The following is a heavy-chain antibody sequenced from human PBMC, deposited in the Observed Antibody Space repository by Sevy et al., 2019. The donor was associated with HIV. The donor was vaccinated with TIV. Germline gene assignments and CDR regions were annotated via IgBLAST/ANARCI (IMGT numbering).Heavy chain of an antibody. D-gene: IGHD2-8*02. CDR3: KYFDTGRDFDY. CDR2: ISYDGAVK. J-gene: IGHJ4*01. CDR1: GLNLSSFA. V-gene: IGHV3-30*04. Sequence: GESLKISCAASGLNLSSFALHWVRQAPGEGLEWVSVISYDGAVKYYADSMKGRFTISRDNSKNTLYLQMNRLTTEDTAVYYAKYFDTGRDFDYWGHGTLVTVSS.